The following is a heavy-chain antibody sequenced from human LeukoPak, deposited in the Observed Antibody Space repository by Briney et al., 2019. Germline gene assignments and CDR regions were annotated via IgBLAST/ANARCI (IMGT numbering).Heavy chain of an antibody. CDR3: AGYCSSVSCRNIDY. J-gene: IGHJ4*02. V-gene: IGHV3-48*04. CDR2: ISDSSSAM. D-gene: IGHD2-2*01. CDR1: GFTFSSYS. Sequence: PGGSLRLSCAASGFTFSSYSMNWVRQAPGKGLEWVSYISDSSSAMYYEDSVKGRFTISRDNAKNSLYLQMNSLRAEDTAVYYCAGYCSSVSCRNIDYWGQGTLVTVSS.